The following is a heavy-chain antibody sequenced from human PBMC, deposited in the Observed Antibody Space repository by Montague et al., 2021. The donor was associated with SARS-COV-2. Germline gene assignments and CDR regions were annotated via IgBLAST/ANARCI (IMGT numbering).Heavy chain of an antibody. J-gene: IGHJ6*02. D-gene: IGHD6-13*01. V-gene: IGHV4-39*07. CDR1: GGSVYSTNYY. CDR3: ARVGRQQLVRLSGMDV. Sequence: SETLSLTCTVSGGSVYSTNYYWGWVRQPPGKGLEWVGSMYYSGSTYYNPSLKSRVTISVDTSKNQFSLKLSSVTAADTAVYYCARVGRQQLVRLSGMDVWGQGTTVTVSS. CDR2: MYYSGST.